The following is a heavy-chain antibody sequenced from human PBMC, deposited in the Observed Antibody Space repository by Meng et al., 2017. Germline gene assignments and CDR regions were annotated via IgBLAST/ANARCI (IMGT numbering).Heavy chain of an antibody. J-gene: IGHJ4*02. CDR2: IHTNTRNP. CDR3: ARRYYYDSSGYYFYVFGY. D-gene: IGHD3-22*01. CDR1: GYTCTSDA. V-gene: IGHV7-4-1*02. Sequence: GQLCKVGSKLQRPGASLKVSDQASGYTCTSDAMNWVRQAPGQGPEWMGWIHTNTRNPTYAQGFTGRFVFSLDTSVSTAYLQIISLKAEDTAVYYCARRYYYDSSGYYFYVFGYWGQGTLVTVSS.